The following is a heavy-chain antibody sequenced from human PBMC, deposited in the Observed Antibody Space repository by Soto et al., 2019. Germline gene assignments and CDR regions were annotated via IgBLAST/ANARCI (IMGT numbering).Heavy chain of an antibody. CDR2: IYWDDDK. CDR1: GFSLSTSGVG. V-gene: IGHV2-5*02. J-gene: IGHJ6*03. D-gene: IGHD4-4*01. Sequence: SGPTLVNPTQTLTLTCTFSGFSLSTSGVGVGWIRQPPGKALEWLALIYWDDDKRYSPSLKSRLTITKDTSKNQVVLTMTNMDPVDTATYYCAHSSFLNDYSNYGYMDVWGKGTTVTVSS. CDR3: AHSSFLNDYSNYGYMDV.